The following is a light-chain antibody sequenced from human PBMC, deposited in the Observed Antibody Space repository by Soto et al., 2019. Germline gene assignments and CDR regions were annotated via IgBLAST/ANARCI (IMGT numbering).Light chain of an antibody. CDR2: TAS. Sequence: DIQMTQSPSTLSGSVGDRVTITCRASQGISNYLAWYQQKPGKVPKLLIYTASTLQSGVPSRFGGSGSGTDFALTISSLQPEDVATYYCQKYDSAPWTFGQGTKVDIK. J-gene: IGKJ1*01. V-gene: IGKV1-27*01. CDR3: QKYDSAPWT. CDR1: QGISNY.